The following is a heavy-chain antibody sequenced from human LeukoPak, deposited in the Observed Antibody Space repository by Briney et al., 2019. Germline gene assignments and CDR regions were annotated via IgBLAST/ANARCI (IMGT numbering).Heavy chain of an antibody. V-gene: IGHV1-69*04. D-gene: IGHD6-19*01. CDR3: ARDIAVAGTVYFDY. Sequence: SVKVSCKASGGTFSSYAISWVRQAPGQGLEWMGRIIPILGIANYAQKFQGRVTITADKSTSTAYMELSSLRSEDTAVYYCARDIAVAGTVYFDYWGQGTLVTVSS. CDR1: GGTFSSYA. CDR2: IIPILGIA. J-gene: IGHJ4*02.